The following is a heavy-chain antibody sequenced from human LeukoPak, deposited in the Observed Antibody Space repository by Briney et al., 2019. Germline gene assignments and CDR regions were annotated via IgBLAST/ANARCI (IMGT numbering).Heavy chain of an antibody. D-gene: IGHD1-26*01. CDR2: IYTSGST. J-gene: IGHJ5*02. Sequence: SQTLSLTCTVSGGSISSGSYYWSWIRQPAGKGLEWIGRIYTSGSTNYNPSLKSRVTISVDTSKNQFSLKLSSVTAADTAVYYCARRSRIVPNWFDPWGQGTLVTVSS. CDR1: GGSISSGSYY. V-gene: IGHV4-61*02. CDR3: ARRSRIVPNWFDP.